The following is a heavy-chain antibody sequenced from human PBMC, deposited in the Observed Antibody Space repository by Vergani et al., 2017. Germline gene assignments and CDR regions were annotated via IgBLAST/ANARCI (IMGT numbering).Heavy chain of an antibody. V-gene: IGHV4-59*01. D-gene: IGHD4-23*01. CDR1: GGSISSYY. CDR2: IYYSGST. J-gene: IGHJ4*02. CDR3: ARGGTTVVTRGYFDY. Sequence: QVQLQQWGAGLLKPSETLSLTCTVSGGSISSYYWSWIRQPPGKGLEWIGYIYYSGSTNYNPSLKSLVTISVDTSKNQFSLKLSSVTAADTAVYYCARGGTTVVTRGYFDYWGQGTLVTVSS.